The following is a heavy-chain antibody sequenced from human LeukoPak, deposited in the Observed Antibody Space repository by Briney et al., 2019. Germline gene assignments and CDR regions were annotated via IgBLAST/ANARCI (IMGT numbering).Heavy chain of an antibody. Sequence: PGGSLRLSCAASGFTFSSYGMSWVRQAPGKGLEWVSAISGNGGDTFYADSVKGRFTNSRDNSKNTLYLQMSSLRAEDTAVYYCAKDGPRRAPNYWGQGTLVTVSS. J-gene: IGHJ4*02. CDR2: ISGNGGDT. CDR1: GFTFSSYG. V-gene: IGHV3-23*01. CDR3: AKDGPRRAPNY.